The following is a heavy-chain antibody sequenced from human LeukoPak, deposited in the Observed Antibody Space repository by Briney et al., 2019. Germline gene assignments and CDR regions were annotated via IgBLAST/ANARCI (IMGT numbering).Heavy chain of an antibody. V-gene: IGHV3-30-3*01. J-gene: IGHJ5*02. CDR2: ISYDGSNK. D-gene: IGHD3-3*01. Sequence: GGSLRLSCAASGFTFSSYAMHWVRQAPGKGLEWVAVISYDGSNKYYADSVKGRFTISRDNSKNTLYLQMNSLRAEDTAVYYCARPGPRVLESCWFDPWGQGTLVTVSS. CDR3: ARPGPRVLESCWFDP. CDR1: GFTFSSYA.